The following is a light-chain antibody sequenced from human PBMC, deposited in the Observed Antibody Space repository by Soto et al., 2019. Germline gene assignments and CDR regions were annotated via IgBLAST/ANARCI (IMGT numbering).Light chain of an antibody. J-gene: IGKJ5*01. CDR2: GAS. CDR3: QQRSNWPPSIT. V-gene: IGKV3-11*01. CDR1: QSVTSGY. Sequence: EIVLTHFPGTLSLSPCERATLSCSASQSVTSGYLAWYQQQPNQAPRLLIYGASYRATGIPARFSGSGSGTDFTLTISSLEPEDFAVYYCQQRSNWPPSITFGQGTRLEIK.